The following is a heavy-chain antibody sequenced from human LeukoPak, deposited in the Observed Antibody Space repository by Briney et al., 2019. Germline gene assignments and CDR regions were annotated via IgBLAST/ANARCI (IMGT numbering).Heavy chain of an antibody. CDR3: ARSGGSGSYSLRYWFDP. CDR1: GGSISSYY. J-gene: IGHJ5*02. V-gene: IGHV4-59*01. CDR2: IYYSGST. Sequence: SETLSLTCTVSGGSISSYYWGWIRQPPGKGLEWIGYIYYSGSTNYNPSPKSRVTISVDTSKNQFSLKLSSVTAADTAVYYCARSGGSGSYSLRYWFDPWGQGTLVTVSS. D-gene: IGHD3-10*01.